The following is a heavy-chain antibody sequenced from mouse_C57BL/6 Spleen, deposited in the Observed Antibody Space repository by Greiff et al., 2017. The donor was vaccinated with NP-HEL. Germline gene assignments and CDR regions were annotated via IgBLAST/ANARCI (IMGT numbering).Heavy chain of an antibody. D-gene: IGHD1-1*01. CDR2: IYPGSGST. CDR1: GYTFTSYW. V-gene: IGHV1-55*01. CDR3: ARSLTTVVASDY. J-gene: IGHJ2*01. Sequence: QVQLKQPGAELVKPGASVKMSCKASGYTFTSYWITWVKQRPGQGLEWIGDIYPGSGSTNYNEKFKSKATLTVDTSSSTAYMQLSSLTSEDSAVYYCARSLTTVVASDYWGQGTTLTVSS.